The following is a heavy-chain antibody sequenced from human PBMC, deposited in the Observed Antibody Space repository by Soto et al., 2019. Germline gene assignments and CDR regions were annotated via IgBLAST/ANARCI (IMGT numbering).Heavy chain of an antibody. CDR2: LSGGDGST. D-gene: IGHD4-4*01. CDR1: GFTFSSYT. Sequence: PGGSLRLSCAASGFTFSSYTMSWVRQAPGKGLEWVSALSGGDGSTYYADSVKGRFTISRDNSRNTLFLQMNSLRAEDTAIYYCAKLSSVTPYYYFGLDVWGHGTTVTVSS. CDR3: AKLSSVTPYYYFGLDV. V-gene: IGHV3-23*01. J-gene: IGHJ6*02.